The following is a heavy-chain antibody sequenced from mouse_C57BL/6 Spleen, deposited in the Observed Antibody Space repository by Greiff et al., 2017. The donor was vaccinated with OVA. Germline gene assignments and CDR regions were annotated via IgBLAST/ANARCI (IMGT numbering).Heavy chain of an antibody. CDR2: IWSGGST. CDR3: ASGTEFYFDY. CDR1: GFSLTSYG. D-gene: IGHD4-1*01. Sequence: QVQLKQSGPGLVQPSQSLSITCTVSGFSLTSYGVYWVRQSTGKGLEWLGVIWSGGSTDYNAAFISRLSNNKNNSKSQVFFKMNSLQTDDTAIYYCASGTEFYFDYWGQGTTLTVSS. J-gene: IGHJ2*01. V-gene: IGHV2-2*01.